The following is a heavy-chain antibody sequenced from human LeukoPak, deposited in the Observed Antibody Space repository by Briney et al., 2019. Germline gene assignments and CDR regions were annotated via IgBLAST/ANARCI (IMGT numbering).Heavy chain of an antibody. CDR1: GGSFSGYY. CDR3: ARVHGPLDY. Sequence: PSETLSLTCAVYGGSFSGYYWSLVRQPPGKGLEWIGEINHSGDTNTNYNPSLKSRVTLSVDTSKNQFSLKLNSVTAADTAVYYCARVHGPLDYWGQGILVTVSS. J-gene: IGHJ4*02. V-gene: IGHV4-34*01. CDR2: INHSGDTNT. D-gene: IGHD4-17*01.